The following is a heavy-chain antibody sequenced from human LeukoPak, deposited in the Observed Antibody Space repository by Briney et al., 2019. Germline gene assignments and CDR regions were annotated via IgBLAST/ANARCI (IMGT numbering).Heavy chain of an antibody. CDR2: IWYDGSNK. Sequence: GGSLRLSCAASGFTVSSYGMHWVRQAPGKGLEWVAVIWYDGSNKYYADSVKGRFTISRDNSKNTLYLQMNSLRAEDTAVYYCARGSSSGWKFDYWGQGTLVTVSS. CDR1: GFTVSSYG. J-gene: IGHJ4*02. V-gene: IGHV3-33*01. CDR3: ARGSSSGWKFDY. D-gene: IGHD6-19*01.